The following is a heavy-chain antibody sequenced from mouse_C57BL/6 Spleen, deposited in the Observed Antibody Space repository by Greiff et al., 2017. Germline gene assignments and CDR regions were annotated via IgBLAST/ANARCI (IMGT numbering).Heavy chain of an antibody. CDR3: ARDWDEYFDV. Sequence: EVQLQESGGGLVKPGGSLKLSCAASGFTFSSYAMSWVRQTPEKRLEWVATISDGGSYTYYPDNVKGRFTISRDNAKNNLYLQMSHLKSEDTAMYYCARDWDEYFDVWGTGTTVTVSS. CDR2: ISDGGSYT. CDR1: GFTFSSYA. J-gene: IGHJ1*03. V-gene: IGHV5-4*01. D-gene: IGHD4-1*01.